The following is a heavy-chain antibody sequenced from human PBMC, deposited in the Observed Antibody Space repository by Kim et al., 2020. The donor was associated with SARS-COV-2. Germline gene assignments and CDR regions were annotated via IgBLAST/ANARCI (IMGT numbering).Heavy chain of an antibody. J-gene: IGHJ6*02. V-gene: IGHV4-4*02. CDR2: IYHSGST. D-gene: IGHD3-10*01. CDR3: ARELWFGESQGYYYYYGMDV. CDR1: GGSISSSNW. Sequence: SETLSLTCAVSGGSISSSNWWSWVRQPPGKGLEWIGEIYHSGSTNYNPSLKSRVTISVDKSKNQFSLKLSSVTAADTAVYYCARELWFGESQGYYYYYGMDVWGQGTTVTVSS.